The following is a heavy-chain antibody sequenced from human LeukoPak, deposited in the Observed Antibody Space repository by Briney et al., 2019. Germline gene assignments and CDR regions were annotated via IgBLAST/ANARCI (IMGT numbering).Heavy chain of an antibody. CDR2: INHSGST. Sequence: QTSETLSLTCAVYGGSFSGYYWSWIRQPPGKGLGWIGEINHSGSTNYNPPLKSRVTISVDTSKNQFSLKLSSVTAADTAVYYCARAVYSGSYRLDYWGQGTLVTVSS. V-gene: IGHV4-34*01. J-gene: IGHJ4*02. CDR3: ARAVYSGSYRLDY. CDR1: GGSFSGYY. D-gene: IGHD1-26*01.